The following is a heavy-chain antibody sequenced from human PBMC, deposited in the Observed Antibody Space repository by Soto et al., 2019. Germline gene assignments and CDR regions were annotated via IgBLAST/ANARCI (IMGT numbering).Heavy chain of an antibody. V-gene: IGHV3-48*03. J-gene: IGHJ4*02. CDR3: ARDCGGGSCYSWYYFDY. CDR1: GFTFSSYE. Sequence: GGSLRLSCAASGFTFSSYEMNWVRQAPGKGLEWVSYISSSGSTVYYADSVKGRFTISRDNAKNSLYLQMNSLRAEDTAVYYCARDCGGGSCYSWYYFDYWGQGTLVTVSS. D-gene: IGHD2-15*01. CDR2: ISSSGSTV.